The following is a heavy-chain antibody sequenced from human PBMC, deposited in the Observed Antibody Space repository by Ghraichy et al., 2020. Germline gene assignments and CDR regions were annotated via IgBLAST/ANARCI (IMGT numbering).Heavy chain of an antibody. CDR2: ITWDGGST. V-gene: IGHV3-43*01. CDR1: GFTFDDYT. J-gene: IGHJ4*02. Sequence: GGSLRLSCAASGFTFDDYTMHWVRQAPGKGLEWVSLITWDGGSTYYADSVKGRFTISRDNSKNSLYLQMNSLRTEDTALYYCAKGDLDTSGLAVDYWGQGTLVTVSA. D-gene: IGHD3-22*01. CDR3: AKGDLDTSGLAVDY.